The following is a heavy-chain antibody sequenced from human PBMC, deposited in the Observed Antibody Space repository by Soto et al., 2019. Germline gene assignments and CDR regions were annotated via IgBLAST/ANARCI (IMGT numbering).Heavy chain of an antibody. V-gene: IGHV2-5*01. J-gene: IGHJ5*02. Sequence: SGPTLVKPTQTLTLTCSFSGFSLSTSGRGVGWIRQPPGKALAWLALIYWNDDERYSPSLKNRLTITKDTSKNQVVLTMTNMDPVDTATYYCAHRGYGNYPRDNWFDPWGQGILVTFSS. CDR1: GFSLSTSGRG. CDR3: AHRGYGNYPRDNWFDP. D-gene: IGHD4-17*01. CDR2: IYWNDDE.